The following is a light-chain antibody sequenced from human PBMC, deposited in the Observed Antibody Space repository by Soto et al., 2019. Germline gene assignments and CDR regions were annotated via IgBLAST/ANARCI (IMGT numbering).Light chain of an antibody. Sequence: EIVLTQSPGTLSLSPGERATLSCRASQSVSSNYLGWYQQKPGQAPRLLIYGASSRATGTPDRFSGSGSGTDFTLTISRLEPEDFAVYYCQQYGSSPRTFGQGTKLEIK. CDR3: QQYGSSPRT. CDR2: GAS. J-gene: IGKJ2*01. V-gene: IGKV3-20*01. CDR1: QSVSSNY.